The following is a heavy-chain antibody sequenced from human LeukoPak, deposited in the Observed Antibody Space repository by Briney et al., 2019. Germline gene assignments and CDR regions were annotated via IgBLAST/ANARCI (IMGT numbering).Heavy chain of an antibody. D-gene: IGHD6-13*01. Sequence: PSETLSLTCAVYGGSFSGYYWSWIRQPPGKGLEWIGEINHSGSTNYNPSLKSRVTISVDTSKNQFSLKLSSVTAADTAVYYCARGRGSSSWYSTWGQGTLVTDPS. CDR3: ARGRGSSSWYST. CDR2: INHSGST. V-gene: IGHV4-34*01. CDR1: GGSFSGYY. J-gene: IGHJ5*02.